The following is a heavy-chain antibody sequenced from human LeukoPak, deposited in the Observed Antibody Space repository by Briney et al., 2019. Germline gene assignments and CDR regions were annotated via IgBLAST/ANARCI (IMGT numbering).Heavy chain of an antibody. CDR2: ISYDGSNK. J-gene: IGHJ4*02. V-gene: IGHV3-30-3*01. CDR3: ARDIPEDDYGGNSGSY. D-gene: IGHD4-23*01. Sequence: GGSLRLSCAASGFTFSSYAMHWVRQAPGKGLEWVAVISYDGSNKYYADSVKGRFTISRDNSKNTLYLQMNSLRAEDTAVYYCARDIPEDDYGGNSGSYWGQGTLVTVSS. CDR1: GFTFSSYA.